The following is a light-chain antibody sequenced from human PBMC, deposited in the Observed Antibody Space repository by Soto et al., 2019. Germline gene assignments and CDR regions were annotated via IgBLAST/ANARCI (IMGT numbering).Light chain of an antibody. Sequence: AIQMTQSPSSLSASVGDRVTITCRASQGIRNDLGWYQQKPGKAPKLLIYAASSLQSGVPSRFSGSGSGTNFTLTLSSLQPEDFATYYCLQGIDTFGQGTKVDIK. V-gene: IGKV1-6*01. J-gene: IGKJ1*01. CDR2: AAS. CDR3: LQGIDT. CDR1: QGIRND.